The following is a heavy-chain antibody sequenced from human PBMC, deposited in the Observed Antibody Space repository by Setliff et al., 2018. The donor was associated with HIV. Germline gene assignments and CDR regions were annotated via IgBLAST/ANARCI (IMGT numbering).Heavy chain of an antibody. CDR3: ARARYRSSWYPLGY. CDR2: IYTNGNT. J-gene: IGHJ4*02. Sequence: PSETLSLTCTVSGGSITSGNYYWSWIRQSAGKGLEWIGHIYTNGNTHYNSSLKSRVTISVDLSKNQFSLKLSSVTAADTALYYCARARYRSSWYPLGYWGQGTLVTVSS. CDR1: GGSITSGNYY. V-gene: IGHV4-61*09. D-gene: IGHD6-13*01.